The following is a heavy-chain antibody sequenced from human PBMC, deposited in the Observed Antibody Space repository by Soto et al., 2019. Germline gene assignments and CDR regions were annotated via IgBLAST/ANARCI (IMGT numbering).Heavy chain of an antibody. CDR3: ARDRGYCSDGSCSYNFDY. J-gene: IGHJ4*02. V-gene: IGHV1-18*01. CDR1: GYTFTIYG. Sequence: ASVKVSCKASGYTFTIYGISWVRQAPGQGLEWMGWISAYNGNTNYAQKLQGRVTMTTDTSTSTAYMELRSLRSDDTAVYYCARDRGYCSDGSCSYNFDYWGQGTLVTVSS. CDR2: ISAYNGNT. D-gene: IGHD2-15*01.